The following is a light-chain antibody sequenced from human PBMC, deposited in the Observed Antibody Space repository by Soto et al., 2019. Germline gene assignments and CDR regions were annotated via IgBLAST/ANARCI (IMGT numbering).Light chain of an antibody. Sequence: DIQMTQSPSTLSASVGDRVTITCRDSQSISSWLAWYQQKPGKAPKILIYKASSLESGVPSRFSGSGAGTEFTRTISSLQPDDFATYYCQQYNSYSRTFGQGTKVDI. V-gene: IGKV1-5*03. J-gene: IGKJ1*01. CDR1: QSISSW. CDR2: KAS. CDR3: QQYNSYSRT.